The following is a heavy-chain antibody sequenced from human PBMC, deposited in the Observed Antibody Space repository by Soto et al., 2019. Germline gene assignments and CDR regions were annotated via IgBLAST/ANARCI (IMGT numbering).Heavy chain of an antibody. Sequence: GASVKVSCKASGYSFTRYGIGWARQAPGQGLEWMGWINVYNGNTNYAQNLQGRLTLTTDTSTTTAYMELRSLRSNDTAIYYCAMVDVYVTPSPQDVWGQGTTVTVSS. V-gene: IGHV1-18*01. J-gene: IGHJ6*02. CDR3: AMVDVYVTPSPQDV. CDR2: INVYNGNT. D-gene: IGHD3-16*01. CDR1: GYSFTRYG.